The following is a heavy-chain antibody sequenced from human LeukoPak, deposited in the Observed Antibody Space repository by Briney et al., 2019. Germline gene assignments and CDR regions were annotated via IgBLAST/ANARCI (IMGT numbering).Heavy chain of an antibody. J-gene: IGHJ4*02. CDR1: GYTFTGYY. Sequence: ASVKVSCKASGYTFTGYYMHWVRQAPGQGLEWMGWINPNSGGTNYAQKFQGRVTMTRDTSISTAYMELSRLRSDDTAVYYCARDRDSSSCLDYWGQGTLVTVSS. CDR2: INPNSGGT. CDR3: ARDRDSSSCLDY. V-gene: IGHV1-2*02. D-gene: IGHD6-6*01.